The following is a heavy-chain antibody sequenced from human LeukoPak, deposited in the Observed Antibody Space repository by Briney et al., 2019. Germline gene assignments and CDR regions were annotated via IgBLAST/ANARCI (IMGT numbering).Heavy chain of an antibody. CDR3: ASESYGDYSAS. Sequence: PGGSLRLSCAASGFTFSSYWMHWVRQAPGKGLMWVSRINTDGSSTSYADSVKGRFTISRDNAKNTLYLQMNSLRAADTAVYYCASESYGDYSASWGQGTLVTVSS. V-gene: IGHV3-74*01. J-gene: IGHJ4*02. D-gene: IGHD4-17*01. CDR1: GFTFSSYW. CDR2: INTDGSST.